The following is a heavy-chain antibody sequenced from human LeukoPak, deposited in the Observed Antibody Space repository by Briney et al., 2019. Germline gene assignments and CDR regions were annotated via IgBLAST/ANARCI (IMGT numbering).Heavy chain of an antibody. Sequence: ASVKVSCKASGGTFSSYAISWVRQAPGQGLEWMGGIIPIFGTANYAQKFQGRVTITADESTSTAYMELSNLRSEDTAVYYCARGEGDYSWFDPWGQGTLVTVSS. V-gene: IGHV1-69*13. D-gene: IGHD2-21*02. CDR1: GGTFSSYA. CDR2: IIPIFGTA. CDR3: ARGEGDYSWFDP. J-gene: IGHJ5*02.